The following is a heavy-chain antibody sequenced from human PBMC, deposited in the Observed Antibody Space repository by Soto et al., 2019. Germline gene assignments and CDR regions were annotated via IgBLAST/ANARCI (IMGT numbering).Heavy chain of an antibody. J-gene: IGHJ6*02. Sequence: SVKVSCKASGGTFSSYAISWVRQAPGQRLEWMGGIIPIFGTANYAQKFQGRVTITADESTSTAYMELNSLRAEDTAVYYCGRATEGPPAPDYYYYYGMDVWGQGTTVTVSS. CDR1: GGTFSSYA. V-gene: IGHV1-69*13. CDR2: IIPIFGTA. CDR3: GRATEGPPAPDYYYYYGMDV.